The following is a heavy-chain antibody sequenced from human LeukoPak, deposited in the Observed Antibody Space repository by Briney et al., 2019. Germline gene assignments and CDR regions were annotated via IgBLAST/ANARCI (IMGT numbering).Heavy chain of an antibody. CDR1: GYTFTSYG. J-gene: IGHJ4*02. CDR3: ARVTGYMIEDYFDY. V-gene: IGHV1-18*01. D-gene: IGHD3-9*01. Sequence: GASVKVSCKASGYTFTSYGISWVRQAPGHGLEWMGWISAYNGNTNYAQKLQGRVTMTTDTSTSTAYMELRSLRSDDTAVYYCARVTGYMIEDYFDYWGQGILVTVSS. CDR2: ISAYNGNT.